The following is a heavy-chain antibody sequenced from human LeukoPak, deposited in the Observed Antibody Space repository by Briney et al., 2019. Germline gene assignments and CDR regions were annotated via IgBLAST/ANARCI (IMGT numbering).Heavy chain of an antibody. CDR2: ISNDGSNA. V-gene: IGHV3-74*01. CDR3: VRDGGYSFGF. D-gene: IGHD5-18*01. CDR1: GFTFSTYW. Sequence: GGSLRLSCAASGFTFSTYWMHWVRQVPGKGLVWVSRISNDGSNALYADSVKGRFTISRDNAKNTLYLQMNSLRAEDAAVYYCVRDGGYSFGFWGQGTLVTVSS. J-gene: IGHJ4*02.